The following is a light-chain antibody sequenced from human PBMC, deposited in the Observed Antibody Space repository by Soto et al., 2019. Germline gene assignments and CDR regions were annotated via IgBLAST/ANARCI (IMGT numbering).Light chain of an antibody. CDR3: TSYTIRRSWV. Sequence: QSVLTQPASVTGSPGQSITISCTGTSSDVDAYNHVSWYQQYPGTAPKLIIYEVTNRPSGVSHRFSGSKSGNTASLTISGLQPEDEADYYCTSYTIRRSWVIGGGTKLTVL. CDR1: SSDVDAYNH. CDR2: EVT. V-gene: IGLV2-14*01. J-gene: IGLJ3*02.